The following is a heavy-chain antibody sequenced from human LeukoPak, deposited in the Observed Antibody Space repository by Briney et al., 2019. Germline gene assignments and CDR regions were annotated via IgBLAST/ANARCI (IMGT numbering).Heavy chain of an antibody. D-gene: IGHD6-13*01. CDR2: FSRSGPDT. V-gene: IGHV3-23*01. CDR3: ATGTLGSWYYFDY. CDR1: GFTFGSSA. Sequence: GGSLRLSCAASGFTFGSSAMSWFRQAPGKGPEWVSTFSRSGPDTYYADSVKGRFTIFRDNSKNTLYLQMNSLRAEDTAVYYCATGTLGSWYYFDYWGQGTLVTVSS. J-gene: IGHJ4*02.